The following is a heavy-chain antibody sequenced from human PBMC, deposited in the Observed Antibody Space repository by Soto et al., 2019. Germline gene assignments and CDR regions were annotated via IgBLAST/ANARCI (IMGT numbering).Heavy chain of an antibody. CDR3: ARQGFGQLHGLVDV. CDR1: GGSITSHY. CDR2: IHHSGST. J-gene: IGHJ6*02. D-gene: IGHD3-10*01. V-gene: IGHV4-59*08. Sequence: QVQLQESGPGLVKPSETLSLTCSVSGGSITSHYCSWFRQPPGKGLEWIGYIHHSGSTSYNPSLKSRVTMSVDTSKNQFSLKVNSATAADTALYYCARQGFGQLHGLVDVWGPGTTVTVSS.